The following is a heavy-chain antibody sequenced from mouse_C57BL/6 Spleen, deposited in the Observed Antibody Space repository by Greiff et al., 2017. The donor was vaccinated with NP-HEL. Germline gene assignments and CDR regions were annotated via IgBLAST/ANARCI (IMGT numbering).Heavy chain of an antibody. CDR3: ARLQSWDHFDY. V-gene: IGHV1-82*01. J-gene: IGHJ2*01. Sequence: QVQLQQSGPELVKPGASVKISCKASGYAFSSSWMNWVKQRPGKGLEWIGRIYPGDGDTNYNGKFKGKATLTADKSSSTAYMQLSSLTSEDSAVYFCARLQSWDHFDYWGQGTTLTVSS. D-gene: IGHD4-1*01. CDR2: IYPGDGDT. CDR1: GYAFSSSW.